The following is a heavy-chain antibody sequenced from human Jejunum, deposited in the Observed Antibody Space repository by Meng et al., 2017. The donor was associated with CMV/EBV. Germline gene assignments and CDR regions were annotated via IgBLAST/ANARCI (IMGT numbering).Heavy chain of an antibody. V-gene: IGHV3-9*01. CDR3: AKDKGRNYYYGMDV. J-gene: IGHJ6*02. CDR2: ISWNSGRI. CDR1: GFTFDDYA. Sequence: GFTFDDYAMHWVRQAPGKGLEWVSGISWNSGRIGYADSVKDRFTISRDNAKNSLYLQMNSLRAEDTAFYYCAKDKGRNYYYGMDVWGQGTTVTVSS.